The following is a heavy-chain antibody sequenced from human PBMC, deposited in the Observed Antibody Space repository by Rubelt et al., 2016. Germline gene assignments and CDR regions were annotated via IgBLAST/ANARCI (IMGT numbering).Heavy chain of an antibody. CDR3: ARTGARYYFDY. CDR2: IHPKSGDT. V-gene: IGHV1-2*06. Sequence: QVQLVQSGPEVKKPGASVKVSCKASGYAFTAYYVHWVRQAPGQGLEWMGRIHPKSGDTKYAENFQGRVTLTRETSISTVYMELSGLKSDDTAVYYCARTGARYYFDYWGQGTLVTVSA. CDR1: GYAFTAYY. D-gene: IGHD1-26*01. J-gene: IGHJ4*02.